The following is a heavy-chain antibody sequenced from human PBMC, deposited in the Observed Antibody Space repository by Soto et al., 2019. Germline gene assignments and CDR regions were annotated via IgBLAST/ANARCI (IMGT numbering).Heavy chain of an antibody. Sequence: PGGSLRLSCAASGFTVGPSYMSWVRQAPGKGLEWVSVIYSGGVAYYADSVKGRFTLSRDNSKNTLYLQINSLRVEDTAVYYCARDKGANAPIDMWGQGTMVTVSS. V-gene: IGHV3-66*01. J-gene: IGHJ3*02. CDR3: ARDKGANAPIDM. CDR2: IYSGGVA. CDR1: GFTVGPSY.